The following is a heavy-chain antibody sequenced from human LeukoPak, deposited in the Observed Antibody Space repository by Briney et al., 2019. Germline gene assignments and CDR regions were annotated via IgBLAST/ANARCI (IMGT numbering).Heavy chain of an antibody. CDR1: GFTFSSYG. CDR2: ISNDGSST. CDR3: ARDNEYCTGGTCRLDF. Sequence: GGSLRLSCAASGFTFSSYGMHWVRQAPGKGLEWVARISNDGSSTNYAGSVKGRFTISRDKAKNTLYLQMNKLRAEDPAVYYCARDNEYCTGGTCRLDFWGQGALVTVSS. V-gene: IGHV3-74*01. D-gene: IGHD2-15*01. J-gene: IGHJ4*02.